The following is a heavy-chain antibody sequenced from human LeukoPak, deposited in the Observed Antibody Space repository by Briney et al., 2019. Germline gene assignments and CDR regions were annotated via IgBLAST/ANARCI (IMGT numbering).Heavy chain of an antibody. J-gene: IGHJ4*02. Sequence: GASVKVSCKVSGYTLTELSMHWVRQAPGKGLEWMGGFDPEDGETIYAQKFQGRVTMTEDTSTDTAYMELSSLRSEDTAVYYCATAPRYYYDSSGYYRGQGTLVTVSS. CDR3: ATAPRYYYDSSGYY. CDR2: FDPEDGET. D-gene: IGHD3-22*01. V-gene: IGHV1-24*01. CDR1: GYTLTELS.